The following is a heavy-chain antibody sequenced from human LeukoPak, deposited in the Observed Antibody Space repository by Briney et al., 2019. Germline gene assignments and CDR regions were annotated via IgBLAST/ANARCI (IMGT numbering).Heavy chain of an antibody. D-gene: IGHD4-17*01. CDR3: DLTTVMSGKLFNN. CDR1: GGSFSTYF. V-gene: IGHV4-34*01. J-gene: IGHJ4*02. CDR2: IHHSGNT. Sequence: SETPSLTCAVSGGSFSTYFWHWYRQPPGKGLEYIGEIHHSGNTYYNPALKSRVTISEDTSKNQLSLRLNSVTAADTAMYYRDLTTVMSGKLFNNWGQGTLVTVSS.